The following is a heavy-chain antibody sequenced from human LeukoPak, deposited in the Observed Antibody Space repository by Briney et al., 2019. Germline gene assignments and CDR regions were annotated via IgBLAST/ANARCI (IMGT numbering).Heavy chain of an antibody. CDR3: AKAGYCSSTSCFPYYYYMDV. CDR2: ISYDGSNK. D-gene: IGHD2-2*01. CDR1: GFTFSSYA. V-gene: IGHV3-30-3*01. J-gene: IGHJ6*03. Sequence: QPGGSLRLSCAASGFTFSSYAMHWVRQAPGKGLEWVAVISYDGSNKYHADSVKGRFTISRDNSKNTLYLQMNSLRAEDTAVYYCAKAGYCSSTSCFPYYYYMDVWGKGTTVTVSS.